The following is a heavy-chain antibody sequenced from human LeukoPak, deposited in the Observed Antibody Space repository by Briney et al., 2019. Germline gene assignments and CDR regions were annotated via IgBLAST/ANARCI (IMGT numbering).Heavy chain of an antibody. Sequence: PSETLSLTCTVSGGSISSYYWSWIRQPAGKGLEWIGRIYSSGTTNSNPSLTSRVTMSVDTSKNQFSLKLDSVTAADTAVYYCARGNSGWYSIDYWGQGILVTVSS. CDR1: GGSISSYY. J-gene: IGHJ4*02. V-gene: IGHV4-4*07. D-gene: IGHD6-19*01. CDR3: ARGNSGWYSIDY. CDR2: IYSSGTT.